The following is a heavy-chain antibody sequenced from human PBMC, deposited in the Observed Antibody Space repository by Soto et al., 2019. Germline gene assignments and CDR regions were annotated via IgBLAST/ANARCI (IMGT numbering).Heavy chain of an antibody. V-gene: IGHV3-15*07. CDR3: GYYDFWSGYYTGYYYYGMDV. CDR2: IKSKTDGGTT. Sequence: PGGSLRLSCAASGFTFSNAWMNWVRQAPGKGLEWVGRIKSKTDGGTTDYAAPVKGRFTISRDDSKNTLYLQMNSLKTEDTAVYYCGYYDFWSGYYTGYYYYGMDVWGQGTTVTVSS. CDR1: GFTFSNAW. D-gene: IGHD3-3*01. J-gene: IGHJ6*02.